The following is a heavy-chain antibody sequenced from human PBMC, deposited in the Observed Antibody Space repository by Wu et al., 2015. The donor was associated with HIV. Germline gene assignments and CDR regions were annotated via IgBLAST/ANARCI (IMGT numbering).Heavy chain of an antibody. CDR1: GYTFFSYG. V-gene: IGHV1-18*01. CDR2: IKTNNGNT. CDR3: AKGRGFGMVTHFDY. D-gene: IGHD3-3*01. J-gene: IGHJ4*02. Sequence: QVHLVQFGGEVKKPGASVKVSCKTSGYTFFSYGIAWVRQAPGQGLEWMGWIKTNNGNTNYAQKFHDRVTMTTDTSTSTVYMELRSLRSDDTAVYYCAKGRGFGMVTHFDYWGQGTLVAVSS.